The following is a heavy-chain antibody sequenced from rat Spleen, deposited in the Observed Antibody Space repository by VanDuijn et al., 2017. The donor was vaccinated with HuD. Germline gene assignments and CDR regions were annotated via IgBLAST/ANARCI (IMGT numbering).Heavy chain of an antibody. D-gene: IGHD1-9*01. J-gene: IGHJ2*01. Sequence: EVQLVESGGGLVQPGRSLKLSCAASGFTFSDYGMAWVRQGPTKGLEWVATISYGDRSGHSSTYYRDSVKGRFTISRDTAKSTLYLQMDSLRSEDTATYYCARHGYNSYFDYWGQGVMVTVSS. CDR2: ISYGDRSGHSST. V-gene: IGHV5-29*01. CDR1: GFTFSDYG. CDR3: ARHGYNSYFDY.